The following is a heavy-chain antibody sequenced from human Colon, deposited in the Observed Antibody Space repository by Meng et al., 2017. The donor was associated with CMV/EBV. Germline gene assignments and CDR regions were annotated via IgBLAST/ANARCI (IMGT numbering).Heavy chain of an antibody. Sequence: KSYGSPLTGSDVHWGLQAPGQGRVRMGLLYLGAGDTGGAQTFQGKVTVTKDSATATVYMVESDVRWEDTAVYYRTREPAETGYLDYWGQGTLVTVSS. CDR3: TREPAETGYLDY. J-gene: IGHJ4*02. CDR1: GSPLTGSD. V-gene: IGHV1-46*01. CDR2: LYLGAGDT.